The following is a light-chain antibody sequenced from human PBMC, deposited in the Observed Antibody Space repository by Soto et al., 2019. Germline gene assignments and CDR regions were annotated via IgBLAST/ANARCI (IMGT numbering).Light chain of an antibody. J-gene: IGLJ1*01. CDR2: EVT. Sequence: QSVLTQPASGSGSPGQSITISFPRTRSDSGGSNYVSWYQQPPGKAPKLIIYEVTSRPSVVSDRCAGSKSDNTASMTISGLQAEDEAHYYCSSYRITTVVFGSGTKVTVL. CDR3: SSYRITTVV. V-gene: IGLV2-14*01. CDR1: RSDSGGSNY.